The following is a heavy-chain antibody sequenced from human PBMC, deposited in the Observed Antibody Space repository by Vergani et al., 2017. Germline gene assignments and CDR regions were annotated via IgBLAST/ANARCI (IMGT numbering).Heavy chain of an antibody. CDR3: ARDSSGWQTDWYFDL. J-gene: IGHJ2*01. V-gene: IGHV1-69*01. CDR1: GGTFSSYA. Sequence: VQLVQSGAEVKKPGSSVKVSCKASGGTFSSYAISWVRQAPGQGLEWMGGIIPIFGTANYAQKFQGRVTITADESTSTAYMERSSLRSEDTAVYYCARDSSGWQTDWYFDLWGRGTLVTGSS. CDR2: IIPIFGTA. D-gene: IGHD6-19*01.